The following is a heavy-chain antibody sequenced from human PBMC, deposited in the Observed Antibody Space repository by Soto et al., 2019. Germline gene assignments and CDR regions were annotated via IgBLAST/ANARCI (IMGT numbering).Heavy chain of an antibody. CDR1: GGSITSGTYY. V-gene: IGHV4-31*03. CDR3: ARGELSTTSCLNFDF. Sequence: SETLSLTCSVSGGSITSGTYYWTWIRQHPGKGLEWIGSIYYSGTTYYNPSLKSRLTMSVDTSMNQFSLKLSSVTAADTAVYYCARGELSTTSCLNFDFWGQGTLVTVSS. D-gene: IGHD2-2*01. CDR2: IYYSGTT. J-gene: IGHJ4*02.